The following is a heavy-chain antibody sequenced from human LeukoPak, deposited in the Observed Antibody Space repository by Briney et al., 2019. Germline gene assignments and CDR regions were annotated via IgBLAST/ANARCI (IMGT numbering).Heavy chain of an antibody. CDR1: GFTFSSYA. CDR3: AKGGKITIFGVVTRLYYYGMDV. J-gene: IGHJ6*02. D-gene: IGHD3-3*01. V-gene: IGHV3-23*01. Sequence: GGSLRLSCAASGFTFSSYAMSWVRQAPGKGLEWVSAISGSGGSTYYADSVKGRFTISRDNSKNTLYLQMNSLRAEDTAVYYCAKGGKITIFGVVTRLYYYGMDVWGQGTTVTVSS. CDR2: ISGSGGST.